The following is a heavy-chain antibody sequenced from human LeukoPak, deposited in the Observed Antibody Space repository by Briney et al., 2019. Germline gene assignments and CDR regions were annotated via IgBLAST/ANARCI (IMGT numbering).Heavy chain of an antibody. Sequence: GGSLRLSCAASGFTFSSYWMSWVRQAPGKGLEWVANIKQDGSEKYYVDSVKGRFTISRDNAKNSLYLQMNSLRAEDTAVYYCARDGRSGYSYGAQYFDLWGRGTLVTVSS. CDR1: GFTFSSYW. V-gene: IGHV3-7*01. CDR3: ARDGRSGYSYGAQYFDL. CDR2: IKQDGSEK. D-gene: IGHD5-18*01. J-gene: IGHJ2*01.